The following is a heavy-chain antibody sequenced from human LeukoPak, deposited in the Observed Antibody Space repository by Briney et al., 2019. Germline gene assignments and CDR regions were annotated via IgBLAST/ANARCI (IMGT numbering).Heavy chain of an antibody. CDR3: ARGTAVVTARQGNDY. J-gene: IGHJ4*02. D-gene: IGHD2-21*02. V-gene: IGHV4-34*01. CDR1: GGSFSGYY. CDR2: INHSGST. Sequence: SETLSLTCAVYGGSFSGYYWSWIRQPPGKGLEWIGEINHSGSTNYNPSLKSRVTISVDTSKNQFSLKLSSVTAADTAVYYCARGTAVVTARQGNDYWGQGTLVTVSS.